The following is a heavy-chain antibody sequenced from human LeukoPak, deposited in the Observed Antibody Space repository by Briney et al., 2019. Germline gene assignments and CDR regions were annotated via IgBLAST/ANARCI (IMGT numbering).Heavy chain of an antibody. CDR2: INHSGST. D-gene: IGHD6-19*01. V-gene: IGHV4-34*01. J-gene: IGHJ4*02. Sequence: SETLSLTCAVYGGSFSGYYWSWIRQPPGKGLEWIGEINHSGSTNYNPSLKSRVTISVDTSKNQFSLKLSSVTAADTAVYYCAKGSGWYYVSFDYWGQGTLVTVSS. CDR3: AKGSGWYYVSFDY. CDR1: GGSFSGYY.